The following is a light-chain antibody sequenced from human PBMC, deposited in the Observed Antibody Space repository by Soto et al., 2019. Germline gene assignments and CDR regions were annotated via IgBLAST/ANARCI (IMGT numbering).Light chain of an antibody. V-gene: IGKV3-20*01. CDR2: GES. CDR3: QQYRSPLWT. J-gene: IGKJ1*01. CDR1: QSVTGTY. Sequence: EIVLTQSPGTLSLSPGDRATLSCRASQSVTGTYLAWYQQKPGQAPRLLIYGESIRATGIPDRFSGSGSGTDFTLTISRLEPEDFAVYYCQQYRSPLWTFGQGTKVEI.